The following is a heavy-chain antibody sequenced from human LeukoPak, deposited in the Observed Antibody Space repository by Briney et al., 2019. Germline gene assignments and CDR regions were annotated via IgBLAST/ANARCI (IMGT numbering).Heavy chain of an antibody. D-gene: IGHD6-6*01. CDR3: ARDFSSSSSVYYYYYMDV. V-gene: IGHV4-4*07. CDR1: GGSISSYY. CDR2: IYTSGST. Sequence: SETLSLTCTVSGGSISSYYWSWIRQPAGKGLEWIGRIYTSGSTNYNPSLKSRVTMSVDTSRSQFSLKLSPVTAADTAVYYCARDFSSSSSVYYYYYMDVWGKGTSVTVSS. J-gene: IGHJ6*03.